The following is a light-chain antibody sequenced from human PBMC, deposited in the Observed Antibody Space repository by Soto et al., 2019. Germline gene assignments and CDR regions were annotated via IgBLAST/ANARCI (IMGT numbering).Light chain of an antibody. Sequence: EIVLTQSPGTLSLSTGERATLSCRASQSVSSSYLAWYQQRPGQAPRLLIYGASNRATGIPDRFSGSGSGTDFTLTIIRLEPADFAVYYCQQYGSSPSWTFGQGTKVELK. CDR3: QQYGSSPSWT. J-gene: IGKJ1*01. CDR1: QSVSSSY. V-gene: IGKV3-20*01. CDR2: GAS.